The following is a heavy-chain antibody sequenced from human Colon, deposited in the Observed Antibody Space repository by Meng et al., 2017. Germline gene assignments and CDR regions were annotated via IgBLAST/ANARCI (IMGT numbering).Heavy chain of an antibody. CDR1: GGSISSSDW. Sequence: VQLPESGPGLVKPSGTLSHTCDVYGGSISSSDWWRWVRQPPGKGLEWIGEIFHSGSTNYNPSLKSRVTISVDKSKNEFSLKVRSVTAADTAVYYCSRVADFWGGRQYYFDYWGQGVLVTVSS. CDR3: SRVADFWGGRQYYFDY. J-gene: IGHJ4*02. D-gene: IGHD3-3*01. V-gene: IGHV4-4*02. CDR2: IFHSGST.